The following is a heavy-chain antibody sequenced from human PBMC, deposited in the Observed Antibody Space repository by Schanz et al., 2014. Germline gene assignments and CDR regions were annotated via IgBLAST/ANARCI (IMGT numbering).Heavy chain of an antibody. D-gene: IGHD2-15*01. V-gene: IGHV3-23*01. CDR3: ARDRGYCSGGSCLTFDY. Sequence: EGQLLESGGGLIQPGGSLRLSCAASGFTFSSYAMSWVRQAPGKGLEWVSSISHSGGSKYYADSVKGRFTISRDNSENTLYLQMNTLRAEDTAVYYCARDRGYCSGGSCLTFDYWGQGTLVTVSS. CDR1: GFTFSSYA. CDR2: ISHSGGSK. J-gene: IGHJ4*02.